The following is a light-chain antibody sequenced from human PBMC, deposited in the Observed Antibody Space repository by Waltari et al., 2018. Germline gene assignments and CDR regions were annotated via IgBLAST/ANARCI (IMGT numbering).Light chain of an antibody. CDR1: SSDVGDYNI. CDR2: DVS. Sequence: QSALTQPASVSGSPGQSITISCTGTSSDVGDYNIVSWYQQHPGKAPKLMIYDVSNRPSGVSNRFSGSKSGNTASLAISGLQAEDEAVYYCGSFGSYSIHVVFGGGTKLTVL. J-gene: IGLJ2*01. CDR3: GSFGSYSIHVV. V-gene: IGLV2-14*03.